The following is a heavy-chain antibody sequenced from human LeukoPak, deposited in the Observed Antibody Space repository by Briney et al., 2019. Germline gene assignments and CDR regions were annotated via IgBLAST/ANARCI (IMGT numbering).Heavy chain of an antibody. Sequence: GGSLRLSCAASGFTFSSYAMSWVRQAPGKGLEWVSAISGSGGSTYYADSVKGRFTISRDNSKSTLYLQMNSLRAEDTAVYYCANGRSGVRGVNYWGQGTLVTVSS. CDR3: ANGRSGVRGVNY. J-gene: IGHJ4*02. V-gene: IGHV3-23*01. CDR1: GFTFSSYA. CDR2: ISGSGGST. D-gene: IGHD3-10*01.